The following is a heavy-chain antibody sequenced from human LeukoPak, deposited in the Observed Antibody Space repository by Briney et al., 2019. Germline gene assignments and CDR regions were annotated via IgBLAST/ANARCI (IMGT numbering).Heavy chain of an antibody. J-gene: IGHJ6*02. Sequence: SVKVSCKASGGTFSSYAISWVRQAPGQGLEWMGRIIPILGIANYAQKFQGRVTITADKSTSTAYMELSSLGSEDTAVYYCASLTGGPYYYYGMDVWGQGTTVTVSS. CDR1: GGTFSSYA. CDR2: IIPILGIA. CDR3: ASLTGGPYYYYGMDV. V-gene: IGHV1-69*04. D-gene: IGHD3-10*01.